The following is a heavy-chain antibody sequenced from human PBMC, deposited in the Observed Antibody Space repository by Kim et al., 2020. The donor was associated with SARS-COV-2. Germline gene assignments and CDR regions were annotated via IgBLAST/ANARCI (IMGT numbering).Heavy chain of an antibody. J-gene: IGHJ4*02. CDR2: ISSSSSYI. D-gene: IGHD3-9*01. V-gene: IGHV3-21*01. Sequence: GGSLRLSCAASGFTFSSYSMNWVRQAPGKGLEWVSSISSSSSYIYYADSVKGRFTISRDNAKNSLYLQMNSLRAEDTAVYYCAMGPSDVLRYFDWLLYSIDYWGQGTLVTVSS. CDR1: GFTFSSYS. CDR3: AMGPSDVLRYFDWLLYSIDY.